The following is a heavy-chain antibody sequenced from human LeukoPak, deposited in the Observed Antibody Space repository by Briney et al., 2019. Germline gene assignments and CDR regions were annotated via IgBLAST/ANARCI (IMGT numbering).Heavy chain of an antibody. V-gene: IGHV3-48*03. CDR2: ISSSGSTI. CDR1: GFTFSSYE. J-gene: IGHJ6*02. CDR3: ARGPFYDSSGYPYYYYGMDV. D-gene: IGHD3-22*01. Sequence: GGSLRLSCAASGFTFSSYEMNWVRQAPGKGLEWVSYISSSGSTIYYADSVKGRFTISRDNAKNLLYLQMNSLRAEDTAVYYCARGPFYDSSGYPYYYYGMDVWGQGTTVTVSS.